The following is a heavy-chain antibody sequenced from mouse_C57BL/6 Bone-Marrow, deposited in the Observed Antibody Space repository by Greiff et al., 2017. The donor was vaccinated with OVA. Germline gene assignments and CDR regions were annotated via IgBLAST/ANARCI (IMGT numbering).Heavy chain of an antibody. CDR1: GYAFSSYW. V-gene: IGHV1-80*01. J-gene: IGHJ3*01. CDR3: ARTADGYYVAWFAY. Sequence: VQLQQSGAELVKPGASVKISCKASGYAFSSYWMNWVKQRPGKGLEWIGQIYPGDGDTNYNGKFKGKATLTADKSSSTAYMQLSSLTSEDAAVDYCARTADGYYVAWFAYWGQGTLVTVSA. D-gene: IGHD2-3*01. CDR2: IYPGDGDT.